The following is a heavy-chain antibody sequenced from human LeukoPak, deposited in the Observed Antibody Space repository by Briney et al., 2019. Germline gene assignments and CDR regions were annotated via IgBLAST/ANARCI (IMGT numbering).Heavy chain of an antibody. J-gene: IGHJ4*02. CDR2: ISGSGGST. CDR1: GFTFSSYA. D-gene: IGHD6-13*01. V-gene: IGHV3-23*01. Sequence: PGGSLRLSRAASGFTFSSYAMSWVRQAPGKGLEWVSAISGSGGSTYYADSVKGRFTISRDNSKNTLYLQMNSLRAEDTAVYYCARDRPGIAAADIDYWGQGTLVTVSS. CDR3: ARDRPGIAAADIDY.